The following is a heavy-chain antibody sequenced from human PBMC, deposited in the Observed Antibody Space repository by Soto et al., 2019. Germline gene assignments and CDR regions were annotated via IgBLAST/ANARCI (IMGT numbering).Heavy chain of an antibody. V-gene: IGHV4-39*01. CDR3: ARGSYSNYGDNYYYGMDV. CDR2: IYYSGST. CDR1: GGSISSSSYY. D-gene: IGHD4-4*01. Sequence: SETLSLTCTVSGGSISSSSYYWGCIRQPPGKGLEWIGSIYYSGSTYYNPSLKSRVTISVDTSKNQFSLKLSSVTAADTAVYYCARGSYSNYGDNYYYGMDVWGQGTTVTVSS. J-gene: IGHJ6*02.